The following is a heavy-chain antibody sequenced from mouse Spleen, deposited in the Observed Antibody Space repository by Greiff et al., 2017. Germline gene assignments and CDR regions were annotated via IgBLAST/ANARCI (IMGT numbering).Heavy chain of an antibody. CDR2: INYDGSST. J-gene: IGHJ1*01. D-gene: IGHD2-1*01. CDR3: ARDRGNYVGYFDV. CDR1: GFTFSDYY. V-gene: IGHV5-16*01. Sequence: EVMLVESEGGLVQPGSSMKLSCTASGFTFSDYYMAWVRQVPEKGLEWVANINYDGSSTYYLDSLKSRFIISRDNAKNILYLQMSSLKSEDTATYYCARDRGNYVGYFDVWGAGTTVTVSS.